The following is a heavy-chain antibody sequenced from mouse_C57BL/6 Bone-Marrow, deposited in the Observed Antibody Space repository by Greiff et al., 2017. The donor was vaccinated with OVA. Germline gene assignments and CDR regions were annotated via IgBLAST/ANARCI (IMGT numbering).Heavy chain of an antibody. J-gene: IGHJ3*01. V-gene: IGHV1-26*01. CDR2: INPNNGGT. D-gene: IGHD2-2*01. CDR3: ARREFYYGYDWFAY. Sequence: EVQLQQSGPELVKPGASVKISCKASGYTFTDYYMNWVKQSHGKSLEWIGDINPNNGGTSYNQKFKGKATLTVDKSSSTAYMELRSLTSEDSAVYYCARREFYYGYDWFAYWGQGTLVTVSA. CDR1: GYTFTDYY.